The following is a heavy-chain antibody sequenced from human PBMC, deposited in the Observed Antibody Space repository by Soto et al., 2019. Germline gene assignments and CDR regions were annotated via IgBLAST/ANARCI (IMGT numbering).Heavy chain of an antibody. CDR3: ASGNGYSYGTRHYYYYGMAV. CDR1: GGTFSSYA. CDR2: IIPIFGTA. J-gene: IGHJ6*02. D-gene: IGHD5-18*01. V-gene: IGHV1-69*12. Sequence: QVQLVQSGAEVKKPGSSVKVSCKASGGTFSSYAISWVRQAPGQGLEWMGGIIPIFGTANYAQKFQGRVTITADESTSTAYMELGSLRSEDTAVYYCASGNGYSYGTRHYYYYGMAVWGQGTTVTVSS.